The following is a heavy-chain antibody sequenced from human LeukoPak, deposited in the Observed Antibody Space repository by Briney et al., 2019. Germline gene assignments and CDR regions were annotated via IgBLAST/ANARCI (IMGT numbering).Heavy chain of an antibody. CDR2: IWYDGSNR. CDR1: GFTFSDYN. V-gene: IGHV3-33*08. J-gene: IGHJ3*02. CDR3: ARRADDAFDI. Sequence: GGSLRFSCAASGFTFSDYNMHWVRQAPGKGLEWVALIWYDGSNRYYADSVKGRFTISRDNSKNTLYLQMNSLRAEDTAVYYCARRADDAFDIWGQGTMVTVSS.